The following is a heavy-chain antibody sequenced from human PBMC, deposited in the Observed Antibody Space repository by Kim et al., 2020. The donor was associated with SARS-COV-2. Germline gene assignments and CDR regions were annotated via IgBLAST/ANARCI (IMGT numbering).Heavy chain of an antibody. J-gene: IGHJ4*02. Sequence: ADSVKGRFTSSRDNSKNTRYLQMNRLRAEDTAVYYCARDGRFLEWSYIDYWGQGNLVTVSS. V-gene: IGHV3-30*07. D-gene: IGHD3-3*01. CDR3: ARDGRFLEWSYIDY.